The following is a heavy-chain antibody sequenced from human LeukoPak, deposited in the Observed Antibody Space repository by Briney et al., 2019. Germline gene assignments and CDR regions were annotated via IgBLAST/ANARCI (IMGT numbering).Heavy chain of an antibody. CDR3: ARDPGYSSGWYPGAFDI. V-gene: IGHV4-38-2*02. CDR2: IYHSGST. D-gene: IGHD6-19*01. J-gene: IGHJ3*02. CDR1: GYSISSGYY. Sequence: PSETLSLTCTVSGYSISSGYYWSWIRQPPGKGLEWIESIYHSGSTYYNPSLKSRVTISVDSSKNQFSLNLSSVTAADTAVYYCARDPGYSSGWYPGAFDIWGQGTMVTVSS.